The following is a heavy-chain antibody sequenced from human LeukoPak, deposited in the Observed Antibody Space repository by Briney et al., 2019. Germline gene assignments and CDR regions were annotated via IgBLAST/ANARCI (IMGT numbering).Heavy chain of an antibody. D-gene: IGHD6-19*01. Sequence: SVKVSCKASGGTFSSYAISWVRQARGQGLEWMGRIIPIFGTANYAQKFQGRVTITTDESTSTAYMELSSLRSEDTAVYYCARPLSRSASGAFDIWGQGTMVTVSS. CDR1: GGTFSSYA. CDR2: IIPIFGTA. CDR3: ARPLSRSASGAFDI. J-gene: IGHJ3*02. V-gene: IGHV1-69*05.